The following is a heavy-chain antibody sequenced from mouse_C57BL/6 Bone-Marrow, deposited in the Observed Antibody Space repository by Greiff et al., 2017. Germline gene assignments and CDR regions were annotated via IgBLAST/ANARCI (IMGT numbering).Heavy chain of an antibody. CDR1: GYTFTSYW. V-gene: IGHV1-5*01. D-gene: IGHD1-1*01. J-gene: IGHJ3*01. Sequence: EVQLQQSGTVLARPGASVKMSCTTSGYTFTSYWMHWVKQRPGQGLEWMGANYPGNSDTSYNQKFKGKAKLTAVTSASTAYMELSSLTNEDSAVYYCTSYYGSSWFAYWGQGTLVTVSA. CDR2: NYPGNSDT. CDR3: TSYYGSSWFAY.